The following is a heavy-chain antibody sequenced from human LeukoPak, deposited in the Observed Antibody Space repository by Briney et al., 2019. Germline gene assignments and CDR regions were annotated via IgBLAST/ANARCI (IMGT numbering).Heavy chain of an antibody. CDR1: GFTFSSYG. Sequence: PGGSLRLSCAASGFTFSSYGMHWVRQAPGKGLEGVAVISYDGSNKYYADSVKGRFTISRDNSMNTLYLQMNSLRAEDTAVYYCAKELTTVTHFDYWGQGTLVTVSS. CDR2: ISYDGSNK. CDR3: AKELTTVTHFDY. V-gene: IGHV3-30*18. D-gene: IGHD4-17*01. J-gene: IGHJ4*02.